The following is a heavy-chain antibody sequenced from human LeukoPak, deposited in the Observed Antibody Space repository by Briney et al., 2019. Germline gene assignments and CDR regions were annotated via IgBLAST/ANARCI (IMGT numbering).Heavy chain of an antibody. D-gene: IGHD3-16*01. Sequence: ASGKVSCKASGYTFTGYYMHWVRQAPGQGLEWMGWINPNSGGTNYAQKFQGRVTMTRDTSISTAYMELSRLRSDDTAVYYCARPLGSQGSYPLYNYWGQGTLVTVSS. CDR1: GYTFTGYY. J-gene: IGHJ4*02. CDR2: INPNSGGT. V-gene: IGHV1-2*02. CDR3: ARPLGSQGSYPLYNY.